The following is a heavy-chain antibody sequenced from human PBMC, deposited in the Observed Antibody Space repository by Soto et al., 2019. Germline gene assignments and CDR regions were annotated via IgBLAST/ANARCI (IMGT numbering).Heavy chain of an antibody. CDR1: GYSLTNYW. D-gene: IGHD4-17*01. J-gene: IGHJ3*02. CDR2: IYPGDSDT. Sequence: PGESLKLSCKGSGYSLTNYWIGWVRQMSGRGLEWMGIIYPGDSDTRYSPSFRGQVTISADMSINTAYLQWSSLKASDTAMYYCTRRLPSEHGDYDAFDIWGQGTMVTVSS. CDR3: TRRLPSEHGDYDAFDI. V-gene: IGHV5-51*01.